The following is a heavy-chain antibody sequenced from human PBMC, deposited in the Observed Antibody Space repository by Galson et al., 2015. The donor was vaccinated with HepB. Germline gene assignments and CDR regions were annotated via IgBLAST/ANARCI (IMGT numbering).Heavy chain of an antibody. CDR2: IKTNSGGT. D-gene: IGHD3-10*01. CDR3: ARGWFRDLLVRY. V-gene: IGHV1-2*02. CDR1: GYTFTGYY. J-gene: IGHJ4*02. Sequence: SVKVSCTASGYTFTGYYMHWVRQAPGQGLEWMGGIKTNSGGTNSAQKFQGRFTMTRDTSISTSYMELSRLRSDDTAVYYCARGWFRDLLVRYWGQGTLVTVSS.